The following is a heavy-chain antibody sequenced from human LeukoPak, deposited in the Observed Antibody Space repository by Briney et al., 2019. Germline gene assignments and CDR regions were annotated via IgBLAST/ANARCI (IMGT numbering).Heavy chain of an antibody. D-gene: IGHD5-12*01. V-gene: IGHV3-9*01. CDR3: AKAPYPTIVYAFDI. Sequence: SGGSLRLSCAASGFTFYGYAMHWVRQAPGKGLEWVSGISWNSGSIGYADSVKGRFTISRDNAKNSLYLQMDSLRAEDTALYYCAKAPYPTIVYAFDIWGQGTMVTVSS. CDR1: GFTFYGYA. CDR2: ISWNSGSI. J-gene: IGHJ3*02.